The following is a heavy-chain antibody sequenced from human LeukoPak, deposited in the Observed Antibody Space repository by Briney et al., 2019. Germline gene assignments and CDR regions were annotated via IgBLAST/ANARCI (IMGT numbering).Heavy chain of an antibody. D-gene: IGHD6-19*01. J-gene: IGHJ4*02. CDR1: GGSISSSSYY. CDR2: IYYSGST. V-gene: IGHV4-39*07. CDR3: ARDPVSYDTGWYYWFDY. Sequence: SETLSLTCTVSGGSISSSSYYWGWIRQPPGKGLEWIGSIYYSGSTYYNPSLKSRVTISVDTSKNQFSLKLSSVTAADTAVYYCARDPVSYDTGWYYWFDYWGQGTLVTVSS.